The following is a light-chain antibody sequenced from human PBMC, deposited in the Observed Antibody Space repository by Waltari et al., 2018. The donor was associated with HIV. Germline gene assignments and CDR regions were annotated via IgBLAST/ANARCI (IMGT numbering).Light chain of an antibody. CDR2: DVR. Sequence: QSVLTQPASVSGFAGQSITIPCGGSSGDIGSYNFVSWYYSRPCEAPRLILSDVRSRPSGVSTRFSGSQTGNTASLTISGLNSEDVGVYYCCSYSRGGDSYVFGPGT. J-gene: IGLJ1*01. CDR3: CSYSRGGDSYV. CDR1: SGDIGSYNF. V-gene: IGLV2-14*01.